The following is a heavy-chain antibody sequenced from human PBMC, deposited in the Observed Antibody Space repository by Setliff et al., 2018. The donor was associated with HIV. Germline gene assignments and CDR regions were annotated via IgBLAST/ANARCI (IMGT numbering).Heavy chain of an antibody. J-gene: IGHJ3*02. CDR2: ISGDNGNT. CDR3: ARRSTFNAFDI. Sequence: GASVKVSCKASGYTFTSYGISWVRRAPGQGLEWMGWISGDNGNTKYAQKLQGRVTLTTDTSTRTGYMEMRSLKSDDTAVYYCARRSTFNAFDIWGQGTMVTVSS. CDR1: GYTFTSYG. V-gene: IGHV1-18*01.